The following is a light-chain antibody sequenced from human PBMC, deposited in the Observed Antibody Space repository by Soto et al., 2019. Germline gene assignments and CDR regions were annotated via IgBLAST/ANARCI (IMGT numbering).Light chain of an antibody. J-gene: IGKJ4*01. CDR1: QSVSNSF. Sequence: EIVLTQSPGTLSLSPGERATLSCRASQSVSNSFLAWFQQKPGQAPRLLIYGASNRATGTPDRFSGSGSGTDFTLTISRLEPEDFAVYYCQQYGTSPLTFGGGTKVDIK. V-gene: IGKV3-20*01. CDR3: QQYGTSPLT. CDR2: GAS.